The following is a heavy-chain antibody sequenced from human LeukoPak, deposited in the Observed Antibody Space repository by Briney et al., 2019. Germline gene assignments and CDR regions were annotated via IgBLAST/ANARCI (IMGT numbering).Heavy chain of an antibody. Sequence: AXVKVSCKASGYTFTGYYMHWVRQAPGQGLEWMGWINPNSGGTNYAQKFQGRVTMTRDTSISTAYMELSRLRSDDTAVYYCAREVEDYYDSSGCYFDYWGQGTLVTVSS. V-gene: IGHV1-2*02. J-gene: IGHJ4*02. D-gene: IGHD3-22*01. CDR3: AREVEDYYDSSGCYFDY. CDR1: GYTFTGYY. CDR2: INPNSGGT.